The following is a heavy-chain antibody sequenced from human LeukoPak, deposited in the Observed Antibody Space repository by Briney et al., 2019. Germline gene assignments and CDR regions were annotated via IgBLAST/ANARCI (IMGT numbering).Heavy chain of an antibody. V-gene: IGHV1-8*01. CDR3: ARRRRMRNWFDP. CDR2: INPNSGNT. J-gene: IGHJ5*02. CDR1: GYTFTSYD. D-gene: IGHD1-1*01. Sequence: ASVKVSCKASGYTFTSYDINWVRQATGQGLEWMGWINPNSGNTGYAQKFQGRVTMTRNTSISTAYMELSSLRSEDTAVYYCARRRRMRNWFDPWGQGTLVTVSS.